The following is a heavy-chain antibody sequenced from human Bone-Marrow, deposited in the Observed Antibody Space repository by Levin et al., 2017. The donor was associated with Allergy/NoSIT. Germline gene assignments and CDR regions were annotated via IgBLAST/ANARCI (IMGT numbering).Heavy chain of an antibody. CDR1: GFTFSSYA. CDR3: ARTPKDDSSGYPHAEYFQH. J-gene: IGHJ1*01. Sequence: GESLKISCAASGFTFSSYAMHWVRQAPGKGLEYVSAISSNGGSTYYANSVKGRFTISRDNSKNTLYLQMGSLRAEDMAVYYCARTPKDDSSGYPHAEYFQHWGQGTLVTVSS. D-gene: IGHD3-22*01. V-gene: IGHV3-64*01. CDR2: ISSNGGST.